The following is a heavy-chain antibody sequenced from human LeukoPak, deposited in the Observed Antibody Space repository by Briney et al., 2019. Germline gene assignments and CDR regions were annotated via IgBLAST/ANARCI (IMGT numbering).Heavy chain of an antibody. D-gene: IGHD2-15*01. J-gene: IGHJ4*02. V-gene: IGHV1-69*04. CDR1: GGTFSSYA. CDR2: IIPIFGIA. Sequence: SVKVSCKASGGTFSSYAISWVRQAPGQGLEWMGRIIPIFGIANYAQKFQGRVTITADKSTSTAYMELSSLRSEDTAVYYCARAQYCSGGGCYYDYWGQGTLVTVSS. CDR3: ARAQYCSGGGCYYDY.